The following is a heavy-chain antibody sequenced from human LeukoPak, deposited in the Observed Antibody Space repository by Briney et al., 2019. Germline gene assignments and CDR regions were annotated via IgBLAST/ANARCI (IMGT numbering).Heavy chain of an antibody. CDR2: IMPIFGTA. Sequence: SSVKVSCKPFGGTFFSYAISWGRQAPGQGLEWMRGIMPIFGTANYAQKCQGRVTITTDESTSTAYMELSSLRSEDTAVYYCASSSRGSSGYPLFDYWGQGTLVTVSS. J-gene: IGHJ4*02. CDR1: GGTFFSYA. V-gene: IGHV1-69*05. D-gene: IGHD3-22*01. CDR3: ASSSRGSSGYPLFDY.